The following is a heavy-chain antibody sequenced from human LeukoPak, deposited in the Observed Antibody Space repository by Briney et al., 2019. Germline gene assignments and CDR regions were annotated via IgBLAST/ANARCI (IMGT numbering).Heavy chain of an antibody. CDR2: IYASGST. Sequence: SETLSLTCTVSGGSISSYYWSWIRQPAGKGLEWIGRIYASGSTNYNPSLKSRVTMSVDTSKNQFSLKLSSVTAADTAVYYCARAGGYQQTDAFDIWGQGTMVTVSS. J-gene: IGHJ3*02. V-gene: IGHV4-4*07. CDR1: GGSISSYY. D-gene: IGHD2-2*01. CDR3: ARAGGYQQTDAFDI.